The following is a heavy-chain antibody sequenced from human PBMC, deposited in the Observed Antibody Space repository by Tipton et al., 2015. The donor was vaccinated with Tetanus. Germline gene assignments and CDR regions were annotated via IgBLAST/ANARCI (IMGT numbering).Heavy chain of an antibody. J-gene: IGHJ4*02. CDR1: GFTFSDFY. CDR3: ARPRTGQWLVDNFDS. CDR2: ISGSSSYI. Sequence: SLTLSCAASGFTFSDFYMAWIRQAPGKGLEWVAYISGSSSYINYADSVRGRFTISRDNAKNSVFLQMSSLRAEDTAVYYCARPRTGQWLVDNFDSWGQGTLVTVSS. D-gene: IGHD6-19*01. V-gene: IGHV3-11*06.